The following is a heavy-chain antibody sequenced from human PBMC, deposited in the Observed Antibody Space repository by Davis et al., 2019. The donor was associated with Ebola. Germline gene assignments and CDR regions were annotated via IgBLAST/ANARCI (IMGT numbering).Heavy chain of an antibody. CDR2: ISGSGGST. V-gene: IGHV3-23*01. J-gene: IGHJ4*02. CDR1: GFTLSSYA. D-gene: IGHD3-3*01. Sequence: GESLKISCAASGFTLSSYAMSWVRQAPGKGLEWVSAISGSGGSTYYADSVKGRFTISRDNSKNTVYLQMNSLKTEDTAVYYCARVRWDRGRLDCWGQGTLVTVSS. CDR3: ARVRWDRGRLDC.